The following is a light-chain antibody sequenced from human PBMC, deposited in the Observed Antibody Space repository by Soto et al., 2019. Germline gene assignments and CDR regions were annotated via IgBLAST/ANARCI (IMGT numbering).Light chain of an antibody. J-gene: IGKJ2*01. Sequence: EIVLMQSPGTLSLSPGERATLSCRASQTLRRTYIAWCQQKPGQAPRVLIYGASKRATGIPDRFSGSGSGTDFSLTISRLEPEDFAVYYCHQYDNAPQTYGQGTKAEIK. CDR1: QTLRRTY. V-gene: IGKV3-20*01. CDR2: GAS. CDR3: HQYDNAPQT.